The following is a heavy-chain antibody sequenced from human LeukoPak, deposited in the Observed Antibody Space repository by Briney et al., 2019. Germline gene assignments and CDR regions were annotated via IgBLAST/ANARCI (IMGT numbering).Heavy chain of an antibody. CDR3: ARDRNVVGADFDS. V-gene: IGHV3-30*04. CDR2: VSFDGTNN. D-gene: IGHD4/OR15-4a*01. J-gene: IGHJ5*01. CDR1: GFIFDNFA. Sequence: PGRSLRLSCAASGFIFDNFAIHWVRQAPGRGLGWVSIVSFDGTNNFYGDSVKGRFTVSRDNSNNTVYLHMNSLRPGDTAVYFCARDRNVVGADFDSWGQGTLVTVSS.